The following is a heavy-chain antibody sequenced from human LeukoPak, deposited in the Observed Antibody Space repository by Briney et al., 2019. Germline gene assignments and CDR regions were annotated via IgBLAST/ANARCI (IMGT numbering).Heavy chain of an antibody. CDR2: INPNSGGT. Sequence: ASVKVSCKASGYTFTGHYIHWVRQAPGQGLEWMGWINPNSGGTKYAQKFQGRVTMTRDTSISTAYMELSRLRSDDTAVYYCARRISAWEYGKAFDIWGQGTMVTVSS. V-gene: IGHV1-2*02. J-gene: IGHJ3*02. D-gene: IGHD6-19*01. CDR1: GYTFTGHY. CDR3: ARRISAWEYGKAFDI.